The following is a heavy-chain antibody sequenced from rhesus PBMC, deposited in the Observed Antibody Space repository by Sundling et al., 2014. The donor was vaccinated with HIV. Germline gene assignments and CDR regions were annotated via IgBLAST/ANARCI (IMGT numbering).Heavy chain of an antibody. J-gene: IGHJ1*01. D-gene: IGHD2-21*01. CDR1: GGSISDSYR. V-gene: IGHV4S10*01. CDR3: ARHRGYCTSGSCYVLDFEF. Sequence: QVQLQESGPGVVKPSETLSLTCGVSGGSISDSYRWTWIRQFPGKGLEWIGYAYGSTGSTSYNPSLTSRVTISTDTSKNQFSLKLTSVTAADTAVYYCARHRGYCTSGSCYVLDFEFWGQGALVTVSS. CDR2: AYGSTGST.